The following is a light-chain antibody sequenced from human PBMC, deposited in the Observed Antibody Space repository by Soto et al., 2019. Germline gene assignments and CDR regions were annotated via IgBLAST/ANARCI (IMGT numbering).Light chain of an antibody. CDR2: EVS. CDR3: FSFTTDWTHV. J-gene: IGLJ1*01. Sequence: QSALTQPASVSGSPGQSITISCTGSSSDIGAYNYVSWFQQYPGKAPKLIISEVSNRPSGGSNRFSGSKSGTAASLTISGLQTEDEADYFCFSFTTDWTHVFGTGTRSPS. V-gene: IGLV2-14*01. CDR1: SSDIGAYNY.